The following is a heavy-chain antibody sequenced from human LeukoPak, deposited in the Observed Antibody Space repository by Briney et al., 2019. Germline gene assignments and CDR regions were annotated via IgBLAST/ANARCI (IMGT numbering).Heavy chain of an antibody. V-gene: IGHV1-2*06. J-gene: IGHJ4*02. CDR2: INPNSGGT. CDR3: ARGLRLGELSLYLLDY. CDR1: GYTFTGYY. D-gene: IGHD3-16*02. Sequence: ASVKVSCKASGYTFTGYYMHWVRQAPGQELEWMGRINPNSGGTNYAQKFQGRVTMTRDTSISTAYMELSRLRSDNTAVYYCARGLRLGELSLYLLDYWGQGTLVTVSS.